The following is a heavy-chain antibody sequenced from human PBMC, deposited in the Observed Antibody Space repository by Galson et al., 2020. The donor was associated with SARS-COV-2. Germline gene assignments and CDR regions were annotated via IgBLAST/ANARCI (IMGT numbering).Heavy chain of an antibody. Sequence: ASVTVSCQASGGTLSSYAISWVRQAPRQALEWIGGIIPIFGTSNYAQKFQGRVTITTDESTSTAYMELSSLRSEDTAVYYFARVSYDVWSGYYAYSAIDVWGQGIMGTVSA. D-gene: IGHD3-3*01. J-gene: IGHJ3*01. CDR3: ARVSYDVWSGYYAYSAIDV. V-gene: IGHV1-69*05. CDR1: GGTLSSYA. CDR2: IIPIFGTS.